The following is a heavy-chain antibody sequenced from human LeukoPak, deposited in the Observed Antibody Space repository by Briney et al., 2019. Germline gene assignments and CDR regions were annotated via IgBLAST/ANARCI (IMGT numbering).Heavy chain of an antibody. V-gene: IGHV4-39*07. CDR1: GGSISSSSYY. CDR3: ARSDGYGLVGI. D-gene: IGHD3-10*01. CDR2: IYSSGST. Sequence: SETLSLTCTVSGGSISSSSYYWGWIRQPPGKTLEWIGSIYSSGSTYYNSSLKSRVIILIDTAKNHFSLNLSSVTAAGTAVYYCARSDGYGLVGIWGQGTMVTVSS. J-gene: IGHJ3*02.